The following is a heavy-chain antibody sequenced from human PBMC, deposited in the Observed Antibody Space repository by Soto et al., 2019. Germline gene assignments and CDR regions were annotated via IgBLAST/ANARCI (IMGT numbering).Heavy chain of an antibody. D-gene: IGHD3-16*01. CDR2: IYYSGHT. V-gene: IGHV4-31*03. CDR3: ARGIRS. J-gene: IGHJ6*02. CDR1: GDSISVGGYY. Sequence: QVQLQESGPGLVRPSQTLSLTCTVSGDSISVGGYYWSWIRQHPGKGLEWIGYIYYSGHTYYNPSLKSRVPISVDPSKNPFSLKLPSVTAADTAVYYCARGIRSWGQGNTVTVSS.